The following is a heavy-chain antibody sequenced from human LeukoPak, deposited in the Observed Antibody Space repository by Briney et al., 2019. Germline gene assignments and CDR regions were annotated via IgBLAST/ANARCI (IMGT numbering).Heavy chain of an antibody. D-gene: IGHD1-26*01. CDR3: VKDLGRYRNNCFDY. J-gene: IGHJ4*02. V-gene: IGHV3-23*01. CDR1: GFTFRNYG. CDR2: ISGSGGGT. Sequence: GGSLRLSCAVSGFTFRNYGMSWVRQAPEKGLEWVSTISGSGGGTYYADSVKGRFTISRDDSKNTLYLQMNSLRAEDTAVYYCVKDLGRYRNNCFDYWGQGTLVTVSS.